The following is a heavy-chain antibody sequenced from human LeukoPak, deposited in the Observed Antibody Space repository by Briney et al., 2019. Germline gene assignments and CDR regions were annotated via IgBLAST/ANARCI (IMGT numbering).Heavy chain of an antibody. J-gene: IGHJ5*02. D-gene: IGHD6-19*01. V-gene: IGHV4-34*01. CDR2: INHSGST. CDR1: GGSFSGYY. Sequence: PSETLSLTCAVYGGSFSGYYWSWIRQPPGKGLEWIGEINHSGSTNYNPSLKSRVTISVDTSKNQFSLKLSSVTAADTAVYYCARHVQWLVFRAWFDPWGQGTLVTVSS. CDR3: ARHVQWLVFRAWFDP.